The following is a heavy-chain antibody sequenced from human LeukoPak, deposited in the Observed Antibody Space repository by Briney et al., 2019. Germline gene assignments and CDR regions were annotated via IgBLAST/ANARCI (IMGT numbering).Heavy chain of an antibody. J-gene: IGHJ4*02. CDR1: GFTVSSNY. CDR3: ARDRRISGSYDYYFDY. CDR2: IYSGGST. Sequence: GGSLRLSCAASGFTVSSNYMSWVRQAPGKRLEWVSVIYSGGSTYYAHSVKGRFTISTDNSKNTLYLQMNSLRAEDTAVYYCARDRRISGSYDYYFDYWGQGTLVTVSS. D-gene: IGHD3-10*01. V-gene: IGHV3-53*01.